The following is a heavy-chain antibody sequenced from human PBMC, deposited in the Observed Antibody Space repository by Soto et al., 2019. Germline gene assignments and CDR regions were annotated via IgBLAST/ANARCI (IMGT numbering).Heavy chain of an antibody. D-gene: IGHD6-19*01. J-gene: IGHJ4*02. CDR3: AREPAYSSGWSVFDY. Sequence: QVQLVQSGAEVKKPGSSVKVSCKASGGTFSSYAISWVRQAPGQGLEWMGGIIPIFGTANYAQKFRGRVTITADKSTSTAYMELSSLRSEDTAVYYCAREPAYSSGWSVFDYWGQGTLVTVSS. CDR1: GGTFSSYA. V-gene: IGHV1-69*06. CDR2: IIPIFGTA.